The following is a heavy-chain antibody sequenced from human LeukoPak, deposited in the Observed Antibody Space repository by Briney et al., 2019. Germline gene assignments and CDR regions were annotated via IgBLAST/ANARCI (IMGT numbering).Heavy chain of an antibody. D-gene: IGHD6-13*01. V-gene: IGHV3-33*01. CDR1: GFTFSSYG. J-gene: IGHJ4*02. CDR2: IWYDGSNK. Sequence: TGGSLRLSCAASGFTFSSYGMHWVRQAPGKGLERVAVIWYDGSNKYYADSVKGRFTISRDNSKNTLYLQMNSLRAEDTAVYYCARDRSSSGSVFDYWGQGTLVTVSS. CDR3: ARDRSSSGSVFDY.